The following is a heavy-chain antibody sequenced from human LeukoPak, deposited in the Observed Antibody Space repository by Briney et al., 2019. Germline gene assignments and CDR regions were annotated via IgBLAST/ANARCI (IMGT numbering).Heavy chain of an antibody. V-gene: IGHV4-31*03. J-gene: IGHJ4*02. Sequence: PSETLSLTCTVSADSLSSGGHYWAWIRQFPGKGLESIGFIHHSGGSRHNPSLKDRVAISVDTSRKQFALKPSSVTAADTAMYYCARGGNRFGGFYFDYWGQGIQVIVSS. CDR1: ADSLSSGGHY. D-gene: IGHD3-10*01. CDR3: ARGGNRFGGFYFDY. CDR2: IHHSGGS.